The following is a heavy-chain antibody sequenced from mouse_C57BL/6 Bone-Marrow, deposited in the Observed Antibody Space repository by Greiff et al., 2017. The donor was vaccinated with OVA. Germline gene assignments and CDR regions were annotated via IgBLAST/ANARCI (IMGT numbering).Heavy chain of an antibody. CDR3: VRQTLSYGYYFDY. CDR1: GFSFNTYA. D-gene: IGHD2-2*01. Sequence: EVHLVESGGGLVQPKGSLKLSCAASGFSFNTYAMNWVRQAPGKGLEWVARIRSKSNNYATYYADSVKDRFTISRDDSESMLYLQMNNLKTEDTAMYYCVRQTLSYGYYFDYWGQGTTLTVSS. J-gene: IGHJ2*01. CDR2: IRSKSNNYAT. V-gene: IGHV10-1*01.